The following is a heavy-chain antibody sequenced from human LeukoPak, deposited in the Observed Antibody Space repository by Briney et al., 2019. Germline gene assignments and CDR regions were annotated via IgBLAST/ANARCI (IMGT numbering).Heavy chain of an antibody. Sequence: ASVNVSCMPSGYTFTSYAMNWVRQAPGQGLEWMGWINTKTGNPKYAQAFTGRFVFSLDTSVSTAYLQISSLKAEDTGVYYCARPGYYYDSSVYLFEYWGQGTLVTVSS. D-gene: IGHD3-22*01. CDR1: GYTFTSYA. CDR2: INTKTGNP. V-gene: IGHV7-4-1*02. J-gene: IGHJ4*02. CDR3: ARPGYYYDSSVYLFEY.